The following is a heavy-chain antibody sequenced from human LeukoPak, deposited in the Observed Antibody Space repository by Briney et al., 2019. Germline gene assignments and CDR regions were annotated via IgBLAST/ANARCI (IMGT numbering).Heavy chain of an antibody. J-gene: IGHJ4*02. Sequence: GGSLRLSCAASGFTFSSYWMSWVRQAPGKGLEWVSAISGSGSSTYYADSVKGRFTISRDNAKNSLYLQMNSLRAEDTAVYYCARGGAKSPADYWGQGTLVTVSS. CDR1: GFTFSSYW. V-gene: IGHV3-23*01. CDR2: ISGSGSST. CDR3: ARGGAKSPADY. D-gene: IGHD4/OR15-4a*01.